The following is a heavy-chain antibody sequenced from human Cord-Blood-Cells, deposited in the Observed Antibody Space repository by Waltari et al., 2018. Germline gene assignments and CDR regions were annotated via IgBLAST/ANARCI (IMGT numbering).Heavy chain of an antibody. CDR1: GGSISSYY. Sequence: QVQLQESGPGLVKPSETLSLTCTVSGGSISSYYWSWIRQPPGKGLEWIGYIYYSGSTTYHPSLKSRVTISVDTSKNQFSRKLSSVTAANTAVYYCARDLDWKFHAFDIWGQGTMVTVSS. CDR2: IYYSGST. J-gene: IGHJ3*02. D-gene: IGHD3-3*01. V-gene: IGHV4-59*01. CDR3: ARDLDWKFHAFDI.